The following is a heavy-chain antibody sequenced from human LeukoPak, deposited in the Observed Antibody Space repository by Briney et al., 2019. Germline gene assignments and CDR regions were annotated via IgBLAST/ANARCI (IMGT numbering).Heavy chain of an antibody. Sequence: SETLSLTCTVSGGSISSYYWSWIRQPPGKGLEWIGYIYYSGSTNYNPSLKSRVTISVDTSKNQFSLKLSSVTAADTAVYYCARGIYGSGSYTWFDPWGQGTLVTVSS. J-gene: IGHJ5*02. CDR3: ARGIYGSGSYTWFDP. CDR2: IYYSGST. CDR1: GGSISSYY. V-gene: IGHV4-59*01. D-gene: IGHD3-10*01.